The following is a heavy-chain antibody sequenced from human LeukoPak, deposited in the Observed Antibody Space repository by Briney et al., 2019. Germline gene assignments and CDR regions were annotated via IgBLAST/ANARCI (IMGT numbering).Heavy chain of an antibody. CDR1: GFTFSSYS. CDR3: ASDIVVVPAAIGSAFDI. V-gene: IGHV3-21*01. Sequence: GGSLRLSCAASGFTFSSYSMNWIRQAPGKGLECVSSISSSSSYIYYADSVKDRFTISRDNAKNSLYLQMNSLRAEDTAVYYCASDIVVVPAAIGSAFDIWGQGTMVTVSS. J-gene: IGHJ3*02. CDR2: ISSSSSYI. D-gene: IGHD2-2*02.